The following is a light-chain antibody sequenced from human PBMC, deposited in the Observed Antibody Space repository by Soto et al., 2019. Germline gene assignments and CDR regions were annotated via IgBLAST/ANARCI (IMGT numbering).Light chain of an antibody. V-gene: IGKV3D-15*01. CDR3: QQYNSGHPIT. CDR1: QSVSSN. J-gene: IGKJ5*01. Sequence: EILLTQSPATLSLSPGERATLSCRASQSVSSNLAWYQQKPGQAPRLLIYGASTRATGIPARFSGSGTGTEFTLTISSLQSEDFAVYYCQQYNSGHPITFGQGTRLEIK. CDR2: GAS.